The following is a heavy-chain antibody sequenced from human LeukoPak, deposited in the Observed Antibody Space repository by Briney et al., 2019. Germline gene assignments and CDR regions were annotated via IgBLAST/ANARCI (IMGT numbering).Heavy chain of an antibody. CDR1: GGSISSGSYY. D-gene: IGHD3-16*02. J-gene: IGHJ5*02. Sequence: SQTLSLTCTVSGGSISSGSYYWSWIRQPAGKGLEWIGRIYTSGSTNYNPSLKSRVTISVDTSKNQFSLKLSSVTAADTAVYYCARGVTPSDWFDPWGQGTLVTVSS. CDR3: ARGVTPSDWFDP. CDR2: IYTSGST. V-gene: IGHV4-61*02.